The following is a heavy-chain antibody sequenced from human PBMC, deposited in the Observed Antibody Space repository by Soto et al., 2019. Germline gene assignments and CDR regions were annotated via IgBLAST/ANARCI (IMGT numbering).Heavy chain of an antibody. J-gene: IGHJ4*02. CDR2: IRGGRSAT. CDR3: AHSLEPFEDYGAHHFFDY. CDR1: GFTFSSDA. D-gene: IGHD4-17*01. Sequence: GGSLRLSCAASGFTFSSDALTWVRQAPGKGLEWVSTIRGGRSATYYADSVKGRFTISRDNSKRTLYLQMNSLRAEDTAVYYCAHSLEPFEDYGAHHFFDYWGQGTPVTVSS. V-gene: IGHV3-23*01.